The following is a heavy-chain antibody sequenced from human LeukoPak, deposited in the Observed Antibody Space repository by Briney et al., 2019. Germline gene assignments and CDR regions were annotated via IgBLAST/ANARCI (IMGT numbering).Heavy chain of an antibody. CDR3: ARDLGYCTNGVCPQYFDY. D-gene: IGHD2-8*01. CDR2: INPSGGST. CDR1: ACTFASYY. J-gene: IGHJ4*02. V-gene: IGHV1-46*01. Sequence: ASVKVCCKASACTFASYYMQWVRQAPGQGLEWMAIINPSGGSTSYAQKFQGRVTMTRDTSTSTVYMELSSLRSEDTAVYYCARDLGYCTNGVCPQYFDYWGQGTLVTVSS.